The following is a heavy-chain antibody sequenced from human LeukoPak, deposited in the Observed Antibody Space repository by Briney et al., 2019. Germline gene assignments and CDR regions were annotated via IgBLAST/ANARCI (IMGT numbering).Heavy chain of an antibody. CDR3: ARVWRGNTYGPGDY. Sequence: GGSLRLSCAASGFTFSTYAMSWVRQAPGKGLEWVSGVSGSGGGTYYADSVKGRFTASRDNSKNTLHLQMSSLRVEDTAVYYCARVWRGNTYGPGDYWGQGTLVTVSS. CDR2: VSGSGGGT. J-gene: IGHJ4*02. V-gene: IGHV3-23*01. CDR1: GFTFSTYA. D-gene: IGHD5-18*01.